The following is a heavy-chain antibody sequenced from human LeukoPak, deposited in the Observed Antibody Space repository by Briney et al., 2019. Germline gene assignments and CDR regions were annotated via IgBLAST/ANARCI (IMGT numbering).Heavy chain of an antibody. CDR2: IYYSGST. J-gene: IGHJ4*02. D-gene: IGHD3-10*01. Sequence: ASQTLSLTCTVSGGSISSYYWSWIRQPPGKGLEWIGYIYYSGSTNNNPSLKSRVTISVDTSKNQFSLRLSSVTAAETAVYYCARFGSNPYYFDYWGQGTLVTVSS. V-gene: IGHV4-59*08. CDR3: ARFGSNPYYFDY. CDR1: GGSISSYY.